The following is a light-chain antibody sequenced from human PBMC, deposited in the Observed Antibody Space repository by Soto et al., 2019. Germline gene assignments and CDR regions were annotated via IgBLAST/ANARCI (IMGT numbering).Light chain of an antibody. CDR3: SSYAGSSKFV. Sequence: QSALTQPPSASGSPGQSVTISCTGTSSDVGAYNYVSWYQQHPGKAPKLMISEVTKRPSGVPDRFSGSKSGNTASLTVSGLQAEDEADYYCSSYAGSSKFVFGSGTKVTVL. CDR2: EVT. J-gene: IGLJ1*01. V-gene: IGLV2-8*01. CDR1: SSDVGAYNY.